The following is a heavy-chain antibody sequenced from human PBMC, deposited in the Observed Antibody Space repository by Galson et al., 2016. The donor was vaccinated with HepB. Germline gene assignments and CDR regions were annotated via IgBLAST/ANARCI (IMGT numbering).Heavy chain of an antibody. CDR3: AKSKGGVWSYYFDY. V-gene: IGHV3-33*06. J-gene: IGHJ4*02. D-gene: IGHD6-19*01. Sequence: SLRLSCAASAFTFSNYGMHWVRQAPGKGLEWVAGIWTDGSNKYYGDPVKGRFTISRDNSKNTLYLQMNSLSAEDTAVYYCAKSKGGVWSYYFDYWGQGTLVTISS. CDR2: IWTDGSNK. CDR1: AFTFSNYG.